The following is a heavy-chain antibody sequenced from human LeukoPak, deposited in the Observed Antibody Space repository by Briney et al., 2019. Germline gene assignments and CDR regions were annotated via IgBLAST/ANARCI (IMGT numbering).Heavy chain of an antibody. J-gene: IGHJ3*02. CDR2: ISSSSSYI. CDR3: AKDRAVGPTADAFDI. V-gene: IGHV3-21*04. CDR1: GFTFSGYS. Sequence: GGSLRLSCAASGFTFSGYSMNWVRQAPGKGLEWVSSISSSSSYIYYADSVKGRFTISRDNAKNSLYLQMNSLRAEDTAIYHCAKDRAVGPTADAFDIWGQGTVVIVSS. D-gene: IGHD1-26*01.